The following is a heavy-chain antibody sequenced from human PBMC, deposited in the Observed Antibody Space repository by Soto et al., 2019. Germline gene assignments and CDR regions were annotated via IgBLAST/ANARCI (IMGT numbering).Heavy chain of an antibody. CDR2: ISSSSSYI. D-gene: IGHD5-18*01. CDR1: GFTFSSYS. J-gene: IGHJ4*02. V-gene: IGHV3-21*01. Sequence: GGSLRLSCAASGFTFSSYSMNWVRQALGKGLEWVSSISSSSSYIYYADSVKGRFTISRDNAKNSLYLQMNSLRAEDTAVYYCARDPLTAMATYYFDYWGQGTLVTVSS. CDR3: ARDPLTAMATYYFDY.